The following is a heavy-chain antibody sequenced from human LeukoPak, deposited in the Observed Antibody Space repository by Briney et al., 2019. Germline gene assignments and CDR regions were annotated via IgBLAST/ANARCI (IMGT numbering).Heavy chain of an antibody. CDR3: ARDEKRFGEAKQIDY. Sequence: GGSLRLSCVDSGFTLGTYETNCVRQAPGMGLEWDSYISSNGSPIYYADSVKGRFTISRDNAKNSLYLQMNSLRAEDTAVYYCARDEKRFGEAKQIDYWGQGTLVTVSS. V-gene: IGHV3-48*03. D-gene: IGHD3-10*01. CDR2: ISSNGSPI. CDR1: GFTLGTYE. J-gene: IGHJ4*02.